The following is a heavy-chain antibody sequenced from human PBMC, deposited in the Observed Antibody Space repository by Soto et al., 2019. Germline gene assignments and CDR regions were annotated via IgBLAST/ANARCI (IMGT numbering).Heavy chain of an antibody. J-gene: IGHJ6*03. CDR1: GGSISSYY. D-gene: IGHD3-3*01. CDR2: IYYSGST. CDR3: ARGVYYDFWSGYYDFVSYYYYYMDV. V-gene: IGHV4-59*01. Sequence: PSETLSLTCTVSGGSISSYYWSWIRQPPGKELEKIGYIYYSGSTNYNPSLKSRVTISVDTSKNQFSLKLSSVTAADTAVYYCARGVYYDFWSGYYDFVSYYYYYMDVWGKGTTVTVSS.